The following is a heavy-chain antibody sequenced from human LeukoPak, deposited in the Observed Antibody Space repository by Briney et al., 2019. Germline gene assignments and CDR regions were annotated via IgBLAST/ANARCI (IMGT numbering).Heavy chain of an antibody. V-gene: IGHV4-4*02. CDR1: GGSISSSNW. CDR2: IYHSGST. CDR3: ARPSGGDYALDY. Sequence: SETLPLTCAVSGGSISSSNWWSWVRQPPGKGLEWIGEIYHSGSTNYNPSLKSRVTISVDTSKNQFSLKLSSVTAADTAVYYCARPSGGDYALDYWGQGTLVTVSS. D-gene: IGHD4-17*01. J-gene: IGHJ4*02.